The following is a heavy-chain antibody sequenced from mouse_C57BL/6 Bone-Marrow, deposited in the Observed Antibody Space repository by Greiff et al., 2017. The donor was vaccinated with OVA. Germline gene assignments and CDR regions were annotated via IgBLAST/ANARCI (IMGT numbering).Heavy chain of an antibody. D-gene: IGHD2-2*01. CDR2: IWSGGST. V-gene: IGHV2-2*01. J-gene: IGHJ4*01. Sequence: QVQLQQSGPGLVQPSQSLSLTCTVSGFSLTSYGVHWVRQSPGKGLEWLGVIWSGGSTAYNAAFISRLSISKDNSKSQVFYKMNSLQADDTAIYYCARKPPLYCGYVMDYWGQGTSVTVSS. CDR3: ARKPPLYCGYVMDY. CDR1: GFSLTSYG.